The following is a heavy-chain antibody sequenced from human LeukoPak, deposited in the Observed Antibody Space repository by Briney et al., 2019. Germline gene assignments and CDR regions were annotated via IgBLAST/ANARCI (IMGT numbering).Heavy chain of an antibody. CDR1: GYTFSSYG. J-gene: IGHJ4*02. Sequence: GASVKVSCKASGYTFSSYGISWVRQAPGQGLEWMGSISPYTGDTKYAERLQHRVIMTTDTSTRTAYMELRSLTSDDTAVFYCARDQYDSVWGSYRPYFDFWGQGTLVTVSS. CDR2: ISPYTGDT. CDR3: ARDQYDSVWGSYRPYFDF. D-gene: IGHD3-16*02. V-gene: IGHV1-18*04.